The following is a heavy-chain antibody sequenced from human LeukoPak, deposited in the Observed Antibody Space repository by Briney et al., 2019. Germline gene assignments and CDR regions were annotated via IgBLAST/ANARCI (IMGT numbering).Heavy chain of an antibody. CDR1: GFIVNTNY. V-gene: IGHV3-53*01. J-gene: IGHJ4*02. CDR3: ARGGYYYDSSGYYSYEGRDY. D-gene: IGHD3-22*01. Sequence: GGSLRLSCAASGFIVNTNYMTWVRQAPGRGLEWVSFIYADGNTYYADSVKGRFTISRDNTKNSLFLQMNNLRAEDTAVYYCARGGYYYDSSGYYSYEGRDYWGQGTLVTVSS. CDR2: IYADGNT.